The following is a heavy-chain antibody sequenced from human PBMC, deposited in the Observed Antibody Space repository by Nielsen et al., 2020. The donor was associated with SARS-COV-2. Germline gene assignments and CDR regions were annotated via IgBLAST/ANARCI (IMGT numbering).Heavy chain of an antibody. CDR2: ISGSGGST. CDR1: GFTFSSYA. J-gene: IGHJ4*02. CDR3: AKDPDIEWLLPDFDY. V-gene: IGHV3-23*01. D-gene: IGHD3-22*01. Sequence: GESLKISCAASGFTFSSYAMSWVRQAPGKGLEWVSAISGSGGSTYYADSVKGRFTISRDNSKNTLYLQMNSLRAEDTAVYYCAKDPDIEWLLPDFDYWGQGTLVTVSS.